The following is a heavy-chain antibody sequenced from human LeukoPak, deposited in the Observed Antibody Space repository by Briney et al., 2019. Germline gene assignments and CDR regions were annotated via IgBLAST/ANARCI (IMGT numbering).Heavy chain of an antibody. D-gene: IGHD4-11*01. J-gene: IGHJ5*02. CDR2: IIPIFGTA. CDR1: GGTFSSYA. Sequence: SVTVSCKASGGTFSSYAISWVRQAPGQGLEWMGGIIPIFGTANYAQKFQGRVTITADESTSTAYMELSSLRSEDTAVYYCARDYDDDYSNFNWFDPWGQGTLVTVSS. CDR3: ARDYDDDYSNFNWFDP. V-gene: IGHV1-69*13.